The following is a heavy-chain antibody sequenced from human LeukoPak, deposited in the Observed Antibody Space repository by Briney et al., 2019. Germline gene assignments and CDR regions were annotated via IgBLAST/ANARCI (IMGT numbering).Heavy chain of an antibody. D-gene: IGHD4-17*01. J-gene: IGHJ4*02. CDR2: INSDGSST. CDR1: GFTFSSYW. CDR3: ARDSYGDYSDY. V-gene: IGHV3-74*01. Sequence: GGSLRLSCAASGFTFSSYWMHGVRQAPGKGLVWVSRINSDGSSTIYADSVKGRFTISRDNAKNTLYLQMNSLRAEDTAVYYCARDSYGDYSDYWGQGTLVTVSS.